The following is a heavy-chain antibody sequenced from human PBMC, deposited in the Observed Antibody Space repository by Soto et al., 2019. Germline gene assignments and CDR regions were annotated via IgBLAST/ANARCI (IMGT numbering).Heavy chain of an antibody. D-gene: IGHD2-15*01. CDR1: GCTISSSSYY. CDR2: IYYSGST. J-gene: IGHJ3*02. CDR3: AIYCSGGSCQDAFDI. V-gene: IGHV4-39*01. Sequence: SETLSLTSTVSGCTISSSSYYWGWIRQPPGKGLEWIGSIYYSGSTYYNPSLKSRVTISVDTSKNQFSLKLSSVTAADTAVYYCAIYCSGGSCQDAFDIWGQGTMVTVSS.